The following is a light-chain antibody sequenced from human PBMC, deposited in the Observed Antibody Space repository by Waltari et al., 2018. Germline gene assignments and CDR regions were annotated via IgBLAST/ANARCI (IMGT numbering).Light chain of an antibody. CDR3: QKYVSLPAT. CDR1: QSVSRF. V-gene: IGKV3-20*01. CDR2: DAS. Sequence: EIVLTQSPGTLSLSPGERATLSCRASQSVSRFLAWYQQKPGQAPRLLIYDASTRATGIPDRFSGSGSGTDFSLTLSRLEPEDFAVYYCQKYVSLPATFGQGTKVEIK. J-gene: IGKJ1*01.